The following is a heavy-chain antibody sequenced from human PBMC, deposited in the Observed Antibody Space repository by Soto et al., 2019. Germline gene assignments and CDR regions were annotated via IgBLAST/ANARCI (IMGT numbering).Heavy chain of an antibody. CDR3: AKGRASDCPGCTQDY. CDR1: ALTFSSYA. D-gene: IGHD2-21*02. J-gene: IGHJ4*02. Sequence: EVQLLESEGGLARPGGSLRLSCAASALTFSSYAMSWVRQAPGKGLEWVSAVSGSGDSTYYADSVKGRFTISRDNSKNTLYLQMNSLRAEDTAVYYCAKGRASDCPGCTQDYWGQRTLVTVSS. CDR2: VSGSGDST. V-gene: IGHV3-23*01.